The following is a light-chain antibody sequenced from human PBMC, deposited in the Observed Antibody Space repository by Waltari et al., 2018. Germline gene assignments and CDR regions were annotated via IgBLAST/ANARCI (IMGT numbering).Light chain of an antibody. J-gene: IGKJ4*01. CDR2: DAS. CDR3: QQRGKWPLT. V-gene: IGKV3-11*01. CDR1: QSVSNY. Sequence: EIVLTQSPDTLSLSPGERATLSCRASQSVSNYLAWYQQKPGQAPRLLIYDASKTATGIPARFSGSGFGTDFPLTISTLEPEDFAVYYCQQRGKWPLTFGGGTKVEIK.